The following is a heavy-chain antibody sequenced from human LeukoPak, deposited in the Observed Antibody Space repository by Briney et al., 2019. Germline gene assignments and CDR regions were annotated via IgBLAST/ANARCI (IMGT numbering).Heavy chain of an antibody. J-gene: IGHJ4*02. CDR2: ISAYNGNT. V-gene: IGHV1-18*01. D-gene: IGHD2-15*01. Sequence: ASVKVSCKASGYTFTSYGISWVRQAPGQGLEWMGWISAYNGNTNYAQKLQGRVTMTTDTSTSTAYMELRSLRSDDTAVYYCARGDLQDCSGGSCPFDYWGQGTLVTVSS. CDR3: ARGDLQDCSGGSCPFDY. CDR1: GYTFTSYG.